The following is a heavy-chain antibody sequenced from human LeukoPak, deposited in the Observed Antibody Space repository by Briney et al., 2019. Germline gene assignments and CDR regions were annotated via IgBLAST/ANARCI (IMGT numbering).Heavy chain of an antibody. CDR2: IYHSGST. J-gene: IGHJ5*02. CDR1: GGSISSGGYS. CDR3: ARASSTNWFDP. V-gene: IGHV4-30-2*01. D-gene: IGHD6-13*01. Sequence: SETLSLTCAVSGGSISSGGYSWSWIRQPPGKGLEWIGYIYHSGSTYYNPSLKSRVTISVDRSKNRFSLKLSSVTAADTAVYYCARASSTNWFDPWGQGTLVTVSS.